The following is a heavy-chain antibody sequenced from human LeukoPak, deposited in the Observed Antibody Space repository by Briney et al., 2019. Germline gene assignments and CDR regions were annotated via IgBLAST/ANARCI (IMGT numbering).Heavy chain of an antibody. D-gene: IGHD5-18*01. Sequence: PGGSLRLSCAASGLTFTSYTMNWVRQAPGKGLEWVSGISNSGVNTYYADFVKGRLTISRDNSKNTLYLQISSLRAEDTALYYCAMDPGNMDTFDYWGQGTLVTVSS. CDR3: AMDPGNMDTFDY. V-gene: IGHV3-23*01. J-gene: IGHJ4*02. CDR1: GLTFTSYT. CDR2: ISNSGVNT.